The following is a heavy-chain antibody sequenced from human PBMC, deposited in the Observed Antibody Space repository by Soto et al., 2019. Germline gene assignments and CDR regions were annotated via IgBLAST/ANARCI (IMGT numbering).Heavy chain of an antibody. CDR2: IYHSGST. D-gene: IGHD1-20*01. CDR1: SGSISSSNW. CDR3: ARARPRYNWNGLSFGP. V-gene: IGHV4-4*02. Sequence: SETLSLTCAVSSGSISSSNWWSWVRQPPGKGLEWIGEIYHSGSTNYNPSLKSRVTISVDKSKNQFSLKLSSVTAADTAVYYCARARPRYNWNGLSFGPWGQGTLVTVSS. J-gene: IGHJ5*02.